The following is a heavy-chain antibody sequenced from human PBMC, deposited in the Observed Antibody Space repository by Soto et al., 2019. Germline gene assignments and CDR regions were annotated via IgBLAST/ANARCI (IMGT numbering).Heavy chain of an antibody. Sequence: SETLSLTCAVYGGSFSGYYWSWIRQPPGKGLEWIGEINHSGSTNYNPSLKSRVTISVDTSKNQFSLKLSSVTTEDTAVYYCARGRSSSWYGNNWFDPWGQGTLVTVSS. J-gene: IGHJ5*02. CDR3: ARGRSSSWYGNNWFDP. V-gene: IGHV4-34*01. CDR1: GGSFSGYY. CDR2: INHSGST. D-gene: IGHD6-13*01.